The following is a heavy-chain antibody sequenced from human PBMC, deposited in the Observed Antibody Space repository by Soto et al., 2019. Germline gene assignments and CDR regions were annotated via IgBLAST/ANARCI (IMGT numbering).Heavy chain of an antibody. CDR2: INPTGSMT. D-gene: IGHD5-12*01. V-gene: IGHV1-46*01. CDR1: GYSFITSYY. CDR3: ARDTGYDHDAFDI. Sequence: QVKLVQSGAEVKKPGASVKVSCKASGYSFITSYYMHWVRQAPGQGLDWMGIINPTGSMTKYSQRFQGRLTMTRDTSTSTDYMELTTLTSEDTAVYFCARDTGYDHDAFDIWGQGTMVTVSS. J-gene: IGHJ3*02.